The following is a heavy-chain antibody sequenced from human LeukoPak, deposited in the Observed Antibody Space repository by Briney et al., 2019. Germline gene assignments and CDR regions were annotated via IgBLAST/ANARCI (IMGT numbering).Heavy chain of an antibody. CDR2: ISDDSSFT. D-gene: IGHD2-15*01. J-gene: IGHJ4*02. CDR1: GLRFRSYA. V-gene: IGHV3-23*01. CDR3: AKGRCSGVGCDSFHS. Sequence: PGGSLRLSCVASGLRFRSYAMNWVRQAPGKGLECISTISDDSSFTYYADSVKGRSAISRDDSKNTLYLRMNNLKVEDTAVYYCAKGRCSGVGCDSFHSWGQGALVTVSS.